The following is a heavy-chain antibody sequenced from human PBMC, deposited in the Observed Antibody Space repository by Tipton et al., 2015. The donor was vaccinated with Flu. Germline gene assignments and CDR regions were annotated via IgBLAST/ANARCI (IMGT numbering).Heavy chain of an antibody. Sequence: QLVQSGAEVKKPGESLKISCKGSGYSFSNYWIGWVRQPPGKGLEWMGVIYPADSDTKYSPSFEGQVTISVDKSTSTAYLQWRTLKASDTAMYYCARFGAAYYYNGGWFDPWGQGTLVTVSS. CDR1: GYSFSNYW. D-gene: IGHD3-10*01. CDR2: IYPADSDT. J-gene: IGHJ5*02. CDR3: ARFGAAYYYNGGWFDP. V-gene: IGHV5-51*03.